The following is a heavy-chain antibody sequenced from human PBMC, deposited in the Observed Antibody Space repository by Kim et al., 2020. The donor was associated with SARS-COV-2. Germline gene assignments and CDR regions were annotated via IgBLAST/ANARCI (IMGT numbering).Heavy chain of an antibody. V-gene: IGHV5-51*01. CDR3: ARRYYDSSGFEYFDY. D-gene: IGHD3-22*01. Sequence: YRPSFQGQVTISADKSINPASLQWSSLRASDTAMYYCARRYYDSSGFEYFDYWGQGTLVTVSS. J-gene: IGHJ4*02.